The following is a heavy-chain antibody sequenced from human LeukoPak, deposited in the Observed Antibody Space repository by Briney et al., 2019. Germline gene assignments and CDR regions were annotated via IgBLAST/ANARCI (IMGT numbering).Heavy chain of an antibody. Sequence: PGGSLRLSCTASGFTFSTYWMSWVRQTPGKGLEWVSSISSSSSYIYYADSVKGRFTIYRDKDKNSLYLQMNSLRAEDTAVYYCARDGRGSSWASIDYWGQGTLVTVSS. V-gene: IGHV3-21*01. CDR3: ARDGRGSSWASIDY. J-gene: IGHJ4*02. D-gene: IGHD6-13*01. CDR1: GFTFSTYW. CDR2: ISSSSSYI.